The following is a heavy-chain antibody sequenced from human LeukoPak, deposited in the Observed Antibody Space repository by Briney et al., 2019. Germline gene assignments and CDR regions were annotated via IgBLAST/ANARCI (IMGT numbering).Heavy chain of an antibody. CDR1: GFTFSSFA. D-gene: IGHD3-10*01. Sequence: GGSLRLSCAASGFTFSSFAMSWVRQAPGKGLEWVSYISSSGSTIYYADSVKGRFTISRDNAKNSLYLQMNSLRAEDTAVYYCARALVRGKTGDPDYWGQGTLVTVSS. V-gene: IGHV3-48*04. CDR3: ARALVRGKTGDPDY. CDR2: ISSSGSTI. J-gene: IGHJ4*02.